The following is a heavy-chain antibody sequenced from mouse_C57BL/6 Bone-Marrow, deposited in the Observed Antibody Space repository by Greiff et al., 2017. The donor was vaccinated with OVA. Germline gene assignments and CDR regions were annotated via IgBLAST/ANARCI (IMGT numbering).Heavy chain of an antibody. D-gene: IGHD2-1*01. CDR1: GFNIKDDY. CDR3: TSYGTFVS. Sequence: VQLQQSGAELVRPGASVKLSCTASGFNIKDDYMHWVKQRPEQGLEWIGWIDPENGDTEYASKFQGKATIPADTSSNTAYLQLRILSSVDTAVYYCTSYGTFVSWGQCTTLPVSS. J-gene: IGHJ2*01. V-gene: IGHV14-4*01. CDR2: IDPENGDT.